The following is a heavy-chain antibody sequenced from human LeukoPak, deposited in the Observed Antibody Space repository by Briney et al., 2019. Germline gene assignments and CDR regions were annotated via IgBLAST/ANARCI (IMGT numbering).Heavy chain of an antibody. Sequence: ASVKVSCKASGYTFTSYGISWVRQAPGQGLEWMGWISAYNGNTNYAQKFQGRVTMTRDTSISTAYMELSRLRSDDTAVYYCARSPRELRYYYYYMDVWGKGTTVTISS. CDR1: GYTFTSYG. CDR3: ARSPRELRYYYYYMDV. V-gene: IGHV1-18*01. J-gene: IGHJ6*03. D-gene: IGHD1-26*01. CDR2: ISAYNGNT.